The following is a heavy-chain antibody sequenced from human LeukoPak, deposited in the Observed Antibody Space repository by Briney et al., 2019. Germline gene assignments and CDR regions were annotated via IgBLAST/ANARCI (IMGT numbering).Heavy chain of an antibody. CDR1: GGSFGGYY. D-gene: IGHD3-22*01. V-gene: IGHV4-34*01. CDR3: ARAITMKGHAFDI. CDR2: INHSGST. Sequence: SETLSLTCAVYGGSFGGYYWSWIRQPPGKGLEWIGEINHSGSTNYNPSLKSRVTISVDTSKNQFSLKLSSVTAADTAVYYCARAITMKGHAFDIWGQGTMVTVSS. J-gene: IGHJ3*02.